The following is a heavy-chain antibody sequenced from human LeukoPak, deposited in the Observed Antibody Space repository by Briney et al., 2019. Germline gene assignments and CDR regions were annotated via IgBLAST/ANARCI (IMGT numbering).Heavy chain of an antibody. CDR3: AKRLWFGDGPVDY. Sequence: PGGSLRLSCVASGFTLNNYDLHWVRQAPGKGLEWVAFIKFHGHETFYADSVEGRFTFSRDNSRNTLYLQMNSLRSEDTAVYYCAKRLWFGDGPVDYWGQGPLVTVSS. CDR1: GFTLNNYD. J-gene: IGHJ4*02. D-gene: IGHD3-10*01. V-gene: IGHV3-30*02. CDR2: IKFHGHET.